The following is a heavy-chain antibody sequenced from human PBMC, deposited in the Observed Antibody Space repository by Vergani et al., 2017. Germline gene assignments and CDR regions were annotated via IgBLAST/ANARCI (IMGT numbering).Heavy chain of an antibody. D-gene: IGHD3-3*01. J-gene: IGHJ5*02. CDR1: GGSFSGYY. CDR3: ARIGRFLEWLESSFWFDP. Sequence: QVQLQQWGAGLLKPSETLSLTCAVYGGSFSGYYWSWIRQPPGKGLEWIGEINHSGSTNDNPSLKSRVTISVDTSKNQYSRKLSPVTAADTAVYYCARIGRFLEWLESSFWFDPWGQGTLVTVSS. V-gene: IGHV4-34*01. CDR2: INHSGST.